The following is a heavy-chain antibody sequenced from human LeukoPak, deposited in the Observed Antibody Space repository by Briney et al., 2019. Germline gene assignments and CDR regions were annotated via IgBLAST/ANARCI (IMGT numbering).Heavy chain of an antibody. CDR3: ARDKNRVTIFAVAVDY. Sequence: GRSLRLSCAASGFTFSSYAMYRVRQAPGKGLEWVAVISYDGSNKYYADSVKGRFTISRDNSKNTLYLQMNSLRAEDTAVYYCARDKNRVTIFAVAVDYWGQGTLVTVSS. J-gene: IGHJ4*02. D-gene: IGHD3-3*01. CDR2: ISYDGSNK. V-gene: IGHV3-30*04. CDR1: GFTFSSYA.